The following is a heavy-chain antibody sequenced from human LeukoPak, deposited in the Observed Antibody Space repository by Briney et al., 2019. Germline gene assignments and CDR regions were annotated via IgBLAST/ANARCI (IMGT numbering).Heavy chain of an antibody. CDR3: ASDRARGLPVDY. Sequence: PGGSLRLSCAASGFTFSSNYMSWVRQAPGKGLEWVSVIYSGGSTYYSDSVKGRFTISRDNSKNTLYLQMNSLRAEDTALYYCASDRARGLPVDYWGQGTLVTVSS. D-gene: IGHD5-18*01. CDR2: IYSGGST. V-gene: IGHV3-53*01. J-gene: IGHJ4*02. CDR1: GFTFSSNY.